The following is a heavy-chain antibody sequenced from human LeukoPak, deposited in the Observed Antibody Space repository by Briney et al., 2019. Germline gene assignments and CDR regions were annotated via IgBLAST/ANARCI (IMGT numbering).Heavy chain of an antibody. Sequence: PGGSLRLSCAASGFTFSSYAMHWVRQAPGKGLEWVAVISYDGGNKYYADSVKGRFTISRDNSMNTLYLQVNSLRAEDTAVYYCAKGGGITIFGVPQVSPDYWGQGTLVTVSS. V-gene: IGHV3-30*04. CDR3: AKGGGITIFGVPQVSPDY. CDR2: ISYDGGNK. J-gene: IGHJ4*02. D-gene: IGHD3-3*01. CDR1: GFTFSSYA.